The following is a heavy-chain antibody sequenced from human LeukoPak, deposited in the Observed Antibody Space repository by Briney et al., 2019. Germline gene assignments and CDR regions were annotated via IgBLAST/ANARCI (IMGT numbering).Heavy chain of an antibody. J-gene: IGHJ6*02. V-gene: IGHV4-39*07. D-gene: IGHD5-18*01. CDR3: ATYTAMGLAYYYYGMDV. Sequence: SETLSLTCTVSGGGLSYYWGWIRQAPGKGLEWIGTIFYSGNTYYNPSLKSRVTMSIDTSKKQFSLNLTSVTAADTAVYYCATYTAMGLAYYYYGMDVWGQGTTVTVSS. CDR1: GGGLSYY. CDR2: IFYSGNT.